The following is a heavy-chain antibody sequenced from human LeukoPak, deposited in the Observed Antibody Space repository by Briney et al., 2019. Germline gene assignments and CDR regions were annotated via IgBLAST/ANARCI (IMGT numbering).Heavy chain of an antibody. CDR3: ALWKYGNSPPDF. CDR1: GFTFSGHE. J-gene: IGHJ4*02. V-gene: IGHV3-48*03. D-gene: IGHD6-6*01. CDR2: ISSSGSTI. Sequence: GGSLRLSCAASGFTFSGHEMNWVRQAPGKGLEWVSCISSSGSTIYYADSVKGRFTISRDNAKNSLYLQMNSLRAEDTAVYYCALWKYGNSPPDFWGQGTLVTVSS.